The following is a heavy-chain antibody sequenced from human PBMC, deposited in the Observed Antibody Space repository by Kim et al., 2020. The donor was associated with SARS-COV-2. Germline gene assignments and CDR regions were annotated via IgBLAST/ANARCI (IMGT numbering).Heavy chain of an antibody. J-gene: IGHJ2*01. CDR3: ARVVGATSIPD. V-gene: IGHV4-39*07. CDR2: ISYSGTT. Sequence: SETLSLTCAVSGDSISKNSYFWGWIRQPPGKGLEWIGTISYSGTTWYYWSLKSRVTISLDRSKNQFSLKVGSVTAADTAIYYCARVVGATSIPDRGRGT. CDR1: GDSISKNSYF. D-gene: IGHD1-26*01.